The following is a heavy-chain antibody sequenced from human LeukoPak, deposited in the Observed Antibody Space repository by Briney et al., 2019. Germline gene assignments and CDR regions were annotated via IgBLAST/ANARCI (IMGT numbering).Heavy chain of an antibody. Sequence: GGSLRLSWAASGFTFSDYYMSWIRQAPGKGLEWVSYISSSSSYTNYADSVKGRFTISRDNAKNSLYLQMNSLRAEDTAVYYCASSPRSNYYDSSDHYWGQGTLVTVSS. D-gene: IGHD3-22*01. CDR3: ASSPRSNYYDSSDHY. CDR2: ISSSSSYT. V-gene: IGHV3-11*06. J-gene: IGHJ4*02. CDR1: GFTFSDYY.